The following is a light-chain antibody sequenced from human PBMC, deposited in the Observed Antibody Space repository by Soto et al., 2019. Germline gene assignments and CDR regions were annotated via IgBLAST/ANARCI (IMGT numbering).Light chain of an antibody. Sequence: QSVLTQPASVSGSPGQSITISCTGSSSDVGGYEYVSWYQQYPGKAPKLMIYEVSNRPSGVSNRFSGSKSGNTASLTISGLQAEDEADYYCSSYTSSRTAVFGGGTKLTVL. CDR3: SSYTSSRTAV. CDR1: SSDVGGYEY. J-gene: IGLJ2*01. CDR2: EVS. V-gene: IGLV2-14*01.